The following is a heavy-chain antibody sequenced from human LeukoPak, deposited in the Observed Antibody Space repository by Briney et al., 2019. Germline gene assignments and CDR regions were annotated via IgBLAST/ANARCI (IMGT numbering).Heavy chain of an antibody. V-gene: IGHV3-66*01. D-gene: IGHD1-26*01. CDR3: AAKGNGYTGIYVFAH. J-gene: IGHJ4*02. CDR1: GFTFSSYA. Sequence: AGGSLRLSCAASGFTFSSYAMHWVRQAPGKGLEWVSVFYAGGSTYYTDSVKGRFTISRDISKNSLYLQMNSLRAEDTAVYYCAAKGNGYTGIYVFAHWGQGTLVTVSS. CDR2: FYAGGST.